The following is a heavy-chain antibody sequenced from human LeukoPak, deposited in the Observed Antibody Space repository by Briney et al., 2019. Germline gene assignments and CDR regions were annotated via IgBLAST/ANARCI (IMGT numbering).Heavy chain of an antibody. V-gene: IGHV4-59*01. J-gene: IGHJ4*02. CDR3: ARVRYDSSGYVVDY. CDR1: GGSISSYY. D-gene: IGHD3-22*01. CDR2: IYYSGST. Sequence: PSETLSLTCTVSGGSISSYYWSWIRQPPGKGLEWIGYIYYSGSTNYNPSLKSRVTISVDTSKNQFSLKLSSVTAADTAVYYCARVRYDSSGYVVDYWGQGTLVTVSS.